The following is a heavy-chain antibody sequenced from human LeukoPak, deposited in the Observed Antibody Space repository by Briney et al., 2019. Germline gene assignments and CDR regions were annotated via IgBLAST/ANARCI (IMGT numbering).Heavy chain of an antibody. Sequence: GGSLRLSCAASGFTVSSNYMSWVRQAPGKGLEWVSVIYSGGSTYYADSVEGRFTISRDNSKNTLYLQMNSLRAEDTAVYYCARIGRLGRYYFDYWGQGTLVTVSS. D-gene: IGHD6-19*01. CDR3: ARIGRLGRYYFDY. CDR2: IYSGGST. J-gene: IGHJ4*02. CDR1: GFTVSSNY. V-gene: IGHV3-66*01.